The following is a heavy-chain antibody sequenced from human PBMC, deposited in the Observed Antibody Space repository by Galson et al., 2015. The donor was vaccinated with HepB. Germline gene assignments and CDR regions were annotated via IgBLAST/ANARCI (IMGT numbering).Heavy chain of an antibody. Sequence: VSCKASGYTFTGYYMHWVRQAPGQGLEWMGWINPNSGGTNYAQKFQGWVTMTRDTSISTAYMELSRLRSDDTAVYYCARRSYSSGWSFDYWGQGTLVTVSS. CDR3: ARRSYSSGWSFDY. V-gene: IGHV1-2*04. D-gene: IGHD6-19*01. CDR1: GYTFTGYY. J-gene: IGHJ4*02. CDR2: INPNSGGT.